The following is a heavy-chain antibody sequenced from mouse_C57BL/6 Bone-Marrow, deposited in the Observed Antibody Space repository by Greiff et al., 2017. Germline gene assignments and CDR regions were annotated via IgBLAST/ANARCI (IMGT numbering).Heavy chain of an antibody. J-gene: IGHJ2*01. V-gene: IGHV1-59*01. Sequence: QVQLQQPGAELVRPGTSVKLSCKASGYTFTSYWMHWVKQRPGQGLEWIGVIDPSDSYTNYNQKFKGKATLTVATSSSTAYMQLSSLTSEDSAVYYCARGVGYGSSYGYWGQGTTLTVSS. D-gene: IGHD1-1*01. CDR3: ARGVGYGSSYGY. CDR1: GYTFTSYW. CDR2: IDPSDSYT.